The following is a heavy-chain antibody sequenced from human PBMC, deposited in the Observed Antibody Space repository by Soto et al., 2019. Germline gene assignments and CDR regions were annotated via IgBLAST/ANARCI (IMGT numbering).Heavy chain of an antibody. CDR1: GFTFSIYA. V-gene: IGHV3-23*01. CDR2: ISGSGGST. Sequence: GGSLRLSCAASGFTFSIYAMSWVRQAPGKGLEWVSAISGSGGSTYYADSVKGRFTISRDNSKNTLYLQMNSLRAEDTAVYYCAKDLGGSGSYPNWGQGTLVTVSS. J-gene: IGHJ4*02. CDR3: AKDLGGSGSYPN. D-gene: IGHD3-10*01.